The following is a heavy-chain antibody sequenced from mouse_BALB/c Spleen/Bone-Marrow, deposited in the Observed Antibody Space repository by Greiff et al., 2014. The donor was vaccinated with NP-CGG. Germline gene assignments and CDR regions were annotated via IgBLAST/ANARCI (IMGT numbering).Heavy chain of an antibody. V-gene: IGHV14-3*02. J-gene: IGHJ3*01. CDR3: ALNYYGSSGFAY. CDR2: IDPANGNT. D-gene: IGHD1-1*01. CDR1: GFNIKDTY. Sequence: VQLKQSGAELVKPGASVKLSCTASGFNIKDTYMHWVKQRPEQGLEWIGRIDPANGNTKYDPKFQGKATITADTSSNTAYLQLSSLTSEDTAVYYCALNYYGSSGFAYWGQGTLVTVSA.